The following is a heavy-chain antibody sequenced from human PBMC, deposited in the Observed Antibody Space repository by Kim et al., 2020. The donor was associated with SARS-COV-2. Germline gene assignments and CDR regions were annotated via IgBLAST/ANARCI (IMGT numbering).Heavy chain of an antibody. V-gene: IGHV4-59*01. J-gene: IGHJ4*02. Sequence: YNPSLKSRVTISVDTSKNQFSLKLSSVTAADTAVYYCARELVAHWRYFDYWGQGTLVTVSS. CDR3: ARELVAHWRYFDY. D-gene: IGHD2-15*01.